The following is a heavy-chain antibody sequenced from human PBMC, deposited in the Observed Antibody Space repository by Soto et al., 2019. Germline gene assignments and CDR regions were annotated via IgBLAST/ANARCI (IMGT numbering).Heavy chain of an antibody. Sequence: QLQLQESGPGLVKPSETLSLTCTVSGGSISSSSYYWGWIRQPPGKGLEWIGSIYYSGSTYYNPSLKSRVTIPVDTSKNQFSLKLSSVTAADTAVYYCARAILPWGYYYYYMDVWGKGTTVTVSS. CDR1: GGSISSSSYY. V-gene: IGHV4-39*01. J-gene: IGHJ6*03. CDR2: IYYSGST. CDR3: ARAILPWGYYYYYMDV. D-gene: IGHD2-15*01.